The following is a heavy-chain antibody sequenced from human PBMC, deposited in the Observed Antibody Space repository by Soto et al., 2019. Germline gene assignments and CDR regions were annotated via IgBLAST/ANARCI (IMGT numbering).Heavy chain of an antibody. J-gene: IGHJ4*02. CDR1: GFSFSSYG. V-gene: IGHV3-30*18. D-gene: IGHD6-13*01. CDR2: ISHDGAFK. Sequence: GGSLRLSCAASGFSFSSYGMHWIRQAPGKGLEWVAVISHDGAFKDYADSVKGRFTISRDNSENTLFLEMNSLGPSDTAVYYCAKDYGPKAPYPYSNTHTDFWGQGTRVTAPQ. CDR3: AKDYGPKAPYPYSNTHTDF.